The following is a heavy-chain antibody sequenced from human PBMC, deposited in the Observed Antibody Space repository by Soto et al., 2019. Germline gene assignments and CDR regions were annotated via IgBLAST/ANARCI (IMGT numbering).Heavy chain of an antibody. CDR2: IWYDGSNK. CDR1: GFTFSSYG. J-gene: IGHJ4*02. CDR3: ARGRGGPLVY. Sequence: QVQLVESGGGVVQPGRSLRLFCAASGFTFSSYGMHWVRQAPGKGLEWVAVIWYDGSNKYYADSVKGRFTISRDNSKNTLYLQMNSLRAEDTAVYYCARGRGGPLVYWGQGTLVTVSS. V-gene: IGHV3-33*01.